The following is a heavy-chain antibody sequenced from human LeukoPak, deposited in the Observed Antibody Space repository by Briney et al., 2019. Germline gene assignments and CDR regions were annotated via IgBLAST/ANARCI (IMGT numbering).Heavy chain of an antibody. J-gene: IGHJ4*02. Sequence: PSETLSLTCAVYGGSSSVYYWSWIRQPPGKGLEWIGEINHSGSTNYNPSLKSRVTISVDTARNQFSLKLSSVTAADTAVYYCARQNSGSYYCLDYWGQGTLVTVSS. CDR2: INHSGST. CDR3: ARQNSGSYYCLDY. V-gene: IGHV4-34*01. D-gene: IGHD1-26*01. CDR1: GGSSSVYY.